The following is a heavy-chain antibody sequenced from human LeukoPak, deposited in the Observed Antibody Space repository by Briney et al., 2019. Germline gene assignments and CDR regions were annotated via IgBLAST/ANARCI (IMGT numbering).Heavy chain of an antibody. J-gene: IGHJ5*02. D-gene: IGHD2-15*01. CDR1: GFTFSSYE. V-gene: IGHV3-48*03. Sequence: PGGSLRLSCAASGFTFSSYEMNWLRQAPGKGLEWISYISSSGSTIYYADSVKGRFTISRDNAENSLYLLMSSLRAEDTALYYCARDRIMVVGPYNWFDPWGQGTLVTVSS. CDR3: ARDRIMVVGPYNWFDP. CDR2: ISSSGSTI.